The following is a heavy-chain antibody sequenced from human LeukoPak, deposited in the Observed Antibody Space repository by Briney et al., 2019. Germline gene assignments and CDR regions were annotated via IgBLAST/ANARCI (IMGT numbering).Heavy chain of an antibody. CDR2: INHSGST. Sequence: PSETLSLTCAVYGGSFSGYYWSWIRQPPGKGLEWIGEINHSGSTNYNPSLKSRVTISVDTSKNQFSLKLSSVTAADTAVYYCARGHFSGSYHHYFDYWGRGTLVTVSS. CDR3: ARGHFSGSYHHYFDY. D-gene: IGHD1-26*01. J-gene: IGHJ4*02. V-gene: IGHV4-34*01. CDR1: GGSFSGYY.